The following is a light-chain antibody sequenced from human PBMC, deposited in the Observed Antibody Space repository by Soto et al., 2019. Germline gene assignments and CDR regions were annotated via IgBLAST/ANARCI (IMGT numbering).Light chain of an antibody. CDR2: DAS. Sequence: GDRVTITCRASQSISSWLAWYQQKPGKAPKLLIYDASNLESGVPSRFSGSGSGTEFTLTISSLQPDDCATYYCQQYNSYSGTFGQGTKVEIK. CDR1: QSISSW. J-gene: IGKJ1*01. V-gene: IGKV1-5*01. CDR3: QQYNSYSGT.